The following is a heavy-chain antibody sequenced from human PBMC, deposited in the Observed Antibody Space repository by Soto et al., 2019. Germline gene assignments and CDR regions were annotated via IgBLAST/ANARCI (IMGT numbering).Heavy chain of an antibody. V-gene: IGHV4-59*08. CDR1: GDSISPHY. J-gene: IGHJ4*02. Sequence: QVQLQESGPGLVRPSETLSLPCTVSGDSISPHYWTCVRRPPGKGLEWVGYFYYTGTTMYNPSLKSRLTTSVDRSKNQVSLNLPSVTAADTAVHFCARLGGYYQALDHWSQGTLVTVSS. CDR2: FYYTGTT. CDR3: ARLGGYYQALDH. D-gene: IGHD3-3*01.